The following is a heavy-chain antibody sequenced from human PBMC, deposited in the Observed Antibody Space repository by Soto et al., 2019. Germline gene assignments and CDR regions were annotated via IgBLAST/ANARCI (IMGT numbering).Heavy chain of an antibody. J-gene: IGHJ6*02. V-gene: IGHV3-48*02. D-gene: IGHD1-26*01. CDR3: VISPGCGELLAFGRYYGMDV. CDR2: ISSSSSTI. CDR1: GFTFSSYS. Sequence: PGGSLRLSCAASGFTFSSYSMNWVRQAPGKGLEWVSYISSSSSTIYYADSVKGQYTKSRDNAKNSLYLQMNILKDKKTDEYYWVISPGCGELLAFGRYYGMDVWDQGTTVTVSS.